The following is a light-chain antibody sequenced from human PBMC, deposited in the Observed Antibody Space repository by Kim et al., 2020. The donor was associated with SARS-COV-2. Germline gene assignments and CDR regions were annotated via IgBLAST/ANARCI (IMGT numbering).Light chain of an antibody. CDR1: SSNIGNNY. J-gene: IGLJ2*01. Sequence: GQRVTITVSGSSSNIGNNYLSWYQQLPGTAPKLLIYDNNKRPSGIPDRFSGSTSGTSATLGITGLQTGDEADYYCGTWDDSLSSVVFGGGTKLTVL. CDR2: DNN. V-gene: IGLV1-51*01. CDR3: GTWDDSLSSVV.